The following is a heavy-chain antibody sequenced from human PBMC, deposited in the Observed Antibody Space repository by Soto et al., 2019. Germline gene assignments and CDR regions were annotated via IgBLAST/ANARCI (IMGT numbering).Heavy chain of an antibody. D-gene: IGHD1-1*01. CDR3: ARWNEGLDY. CDR2: IYYDGIT. CDR1: GGSINYYY. J-gene: IGHJ4*02. Sequence: QVQLQESVPGLVKPSETLSLTCTVSGGSINYYYWSWMRQSPGKGLEWIGYIYYDGITDYNPSLRSRATISVDTSKNQFSMNLRSVTAADTALYYCARWNEGLDYWGQGALVTVSS. V-gene: IGHV4-59*01.